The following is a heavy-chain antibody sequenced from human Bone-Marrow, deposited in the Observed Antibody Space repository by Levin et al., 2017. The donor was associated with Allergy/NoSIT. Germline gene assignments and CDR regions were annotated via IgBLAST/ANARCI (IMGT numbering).Heavy chain of an antibody. Sequence: GGSLRLSCTASGFPLSTYTLNWVRQAPGKGLEWVSSISASGAYKYYADSVMGRFTISRDNGKNSLFLQMNSLRAEDTAVYYCARDEVATEGIDYWGQGTLVTVSS. J-gene: IGHJ4*02. D-gene: IGHD2-21*02. CDR1: GFPLSTYT. CDR2: ISASGAYK. CDR3: ARDEVATEGIDY. V-gene: IGHV3-21*01.